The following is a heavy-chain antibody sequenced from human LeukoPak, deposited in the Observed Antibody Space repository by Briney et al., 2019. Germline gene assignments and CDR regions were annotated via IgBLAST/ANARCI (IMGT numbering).Heavy chain of an antibody. J-gene: IGHJ4*02. CDR1: GGSISSSSYY. CDR3: ARDPHYYDSSGYYIYNVDYYFDY. D-gene: IGHD3-22*01. Sequence: SETLSLTCTVSGGSISSSSYYWGWIRQPPGKGLEWIGSIYYSGSTYYNPSLKSRVTISVDTSKNQFSLKLSSVTAADTAVYYCARDPHYYDSSGYYIYNVDYYFDYWGQGTLVTVSS. CDR2: IYYSGST. V-gene: IGHV4-39*07.